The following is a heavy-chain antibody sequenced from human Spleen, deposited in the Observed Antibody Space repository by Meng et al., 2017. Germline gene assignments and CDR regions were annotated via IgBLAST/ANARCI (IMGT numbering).Heavy chain of an antibody. J-gene: IGHJ6*02. V-gene: IGHV3-15*01. CDR1: GFTFSNAW. Sequence: GESLKISCAASGFTFSNAWMSWIRQAPGKGLEWVGRIKSKTDGGTTDYAEPVEGRFAISRDDTKNTLYLQMNRLKTEDADVYYCKPDETTVAPHYYYGMDIWGQGTTVTVSS. D-gene: IGHD4-23*01. CDR3: KPDETTVAPHYYYGMDI. CDR2: IKSKTDGGTT.